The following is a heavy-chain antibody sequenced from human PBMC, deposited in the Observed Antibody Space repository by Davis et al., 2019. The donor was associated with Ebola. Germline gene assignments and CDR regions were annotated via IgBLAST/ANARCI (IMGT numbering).Heavy chain of an antibody. Sequence: MPSETLSRTCAVSGGSISSSNCWSWVRQPPGKGLEWIGEIYHSGSTNYNPSLKSRVTISVDKSKNQFSLKLSSVTAADTAVYYCARDPYGGPRKYYYYYYAMDVWGQGTTVTVSS. V-gene: IGHV4-4*02. D-gene: IGHD4-23*01. CDR2: IYHSGST. CDR1: GGSISSSNC. J-gene: IGHJ6*02. CDR3: ARDPYGGPRKYYYYYYAMDV.